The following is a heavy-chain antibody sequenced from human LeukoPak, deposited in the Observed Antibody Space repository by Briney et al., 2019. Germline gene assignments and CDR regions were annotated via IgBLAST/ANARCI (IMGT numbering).Heavy chain of an antibody. D-gene: IGHD6-19*01. CDR1: GGSFSGYY. CDR2: INHGGST. CDR3: ARGRAVAGWSRYYFDY. J-gene: IGHJ4*02. Sequence: SETLSLTCAVYGGSFSGYYWSWIRQPPGKGLEWIGEINHGGSTNYNPSLKSRVTISVDTSKNQFSLKLSSVTAADTAVYYCARGRAVAGWSRYYFDYWGQGTLVTVSS. V-gene: IGHV4-34*01.